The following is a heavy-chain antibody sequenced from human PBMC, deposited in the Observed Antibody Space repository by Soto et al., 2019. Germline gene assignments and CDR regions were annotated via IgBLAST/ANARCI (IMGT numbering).Heavy chain of an antibody. J-gene: IGHJ6*03. V-gene: IGHV1-58*01. D-gene: IGHD2-21*02. CDR2: IVVCSGNT. Sequence: SARLSSRASGFTSTSSPLQRERQPRGQTRPWTGWIVVCSGNTNYAQKYQERVTITRDMPTSTAYMELSSLRSEDTAVYYCAAESDSCGDCLTGWYYMDFWGKGTTVSV. CDR3: AAESDSCGDCLTGWYYMDF. CDR1: GFTSTSSP.